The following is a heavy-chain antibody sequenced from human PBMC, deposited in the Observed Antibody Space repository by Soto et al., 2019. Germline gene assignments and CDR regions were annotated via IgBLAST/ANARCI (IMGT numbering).Heavy chain of an antibody. CDR3: AREKIAAAGMGMDV. CDR1: GYTFTSYA. V-gene: IGHV1-3*01. J-gene: IGHJ6*02. D-gene: IGHD6-13*01. Sequence: AAVKVSFKASGYTFTSYAMHCVRHAPGQRPEWMGWINAGNGNTKYSQKFQGRVTITRDTSASTAYMELSSLRSEDTAVYYCAREKIAAAGMGMDVWGQGTTVTVSS. CDR2: INAGNGNT.